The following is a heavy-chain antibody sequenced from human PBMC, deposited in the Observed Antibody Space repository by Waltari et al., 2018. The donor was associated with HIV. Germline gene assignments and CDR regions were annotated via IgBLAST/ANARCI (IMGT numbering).Heavy chain of an antibody. CDR1: GFTSSSYG. CDR2: IRYDGSKK. CDR3: ATNIVVAATGTFDY. Sequence: QVQLVESGGGVVQPGGSLSLSCAAAGFTSSSYGMHWVRQAPGKGLEWVTFIRYDGSKKHYADSVKGRFTISRDNSDKTLYLEMNSLRTEDTAVYYCATNIVVAATGTFDYWGQGTRVIVTA. J-gene: IGHJ4*02. V-gene: IGHV3-30*02. D-gene: IGHD2-15*01.